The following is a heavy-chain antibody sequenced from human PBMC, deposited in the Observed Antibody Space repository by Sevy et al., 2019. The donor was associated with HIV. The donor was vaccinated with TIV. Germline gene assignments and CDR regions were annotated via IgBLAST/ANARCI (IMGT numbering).Heavy chain of an antibody. CDR3: ARVPSPYCSNYVSY. CDR1: GGSVSSGSYY. Sequence: SETLSLTCTVSGGSVSSGSYYWSWIRQPPGKGLEWIGYIYYSGSTNYNPSLKSRVTISVDTSKNQFSLKLSSVTAAESAVYYGARVPSPYCSNYVSYWGQGTLVTVSS. D-gene: IGHD4-4*01. J-gene: IGHJ4*02. CDR2: IYYSGST. V-gene: IGHV4-61*01.